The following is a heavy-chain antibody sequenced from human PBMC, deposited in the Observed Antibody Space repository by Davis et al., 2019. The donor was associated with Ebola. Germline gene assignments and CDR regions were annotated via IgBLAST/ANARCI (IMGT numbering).Heavy chain of an antibody. J-gene: IGHJ4*02. Sequence: SVKVSCKASGGTFSSYAISWVRQAPGQGLEWMGGIIPIFGTANYAQKFQGRVTITADESTSTAYMELSSLRSEDTAVYYCARENGNYGGQQGEVYWGQGTLVTVSS. CDR1: GGTFSSYA. V-gene: IGHV1-69*13. CDR3: ARENGNYGGQQGEVY. D-gene: IGHD4-23*01. CDR2: IIPIFGTA.